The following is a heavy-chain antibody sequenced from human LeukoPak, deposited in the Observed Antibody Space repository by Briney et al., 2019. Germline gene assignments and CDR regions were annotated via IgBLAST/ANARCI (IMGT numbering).Heavy chain of an antibody. J-gene: IGHJ4*02. V-gene: IGHV1-8*03. Sequence: ASVKVSCKASGYTFTSYDINWVRQATGQGLEWMGWMNPNSGNTGYAQKFQGRVTITRNTSISTAYMELSSLRSEDTAVYYCARENYDFWSGYYPFDYWGQGTLVTVSS. CDR2: MNPNSGNT. CDR1: GYTFTSYD. CDR3: ARENYDFWSGYYPFDY. D-gene: IGHD3-3*01.